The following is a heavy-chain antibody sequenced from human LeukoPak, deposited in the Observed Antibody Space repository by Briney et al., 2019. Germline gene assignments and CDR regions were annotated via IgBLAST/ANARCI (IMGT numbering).Heavy chain of an antibody. CDR1: GFTLSRYW. J-gene: IGHJ4*02. CDR2: INEDASTI. Sequence: GGSLRLSCVASGFTLSRYWIHWVRQVPGKGLEWVSRINEDASTITYADSVKGRFTISRDNAKNTLYLQMNSLRAEDTAVYFCVRDLILVWTPGDDFDHWGQGTLVTVSS. CDR3: VRDLILVWTPGDDFDH. V-gene: IGHV3-74*03. D-gene: IGHD3-16*01.